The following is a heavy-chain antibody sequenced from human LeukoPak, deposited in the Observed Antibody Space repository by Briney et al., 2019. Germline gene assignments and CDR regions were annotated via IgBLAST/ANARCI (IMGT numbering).Heavy chain of an antibody. J-gene: IGHJ3*01. D-gene: IGHD6-19*01. CDR2: IWYDGGNK. CDR3: ARDRKVAGMIDAFDV. CDR1: GFTFSSYG. V-gene: IGHV3-33*01. Sequence: PGGSLRLSCAASGFTFSSYGMHWVRQAPGKGLEWVALIWYDGGNKYYADSVKGRFTISRDNARNSLSLHMSSLRAEDTAVYYCARDRKVAGMIDAFDVWGQGTMVTVS.